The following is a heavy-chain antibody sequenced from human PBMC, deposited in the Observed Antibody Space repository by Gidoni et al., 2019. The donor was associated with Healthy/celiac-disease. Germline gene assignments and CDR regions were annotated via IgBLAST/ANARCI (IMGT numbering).Heavy chain of an antibody. D-gene: IGHD1-26*01. V-gene: IGHV1-69*02. CDR1: GGTFSSYT. CDR3: ARVSPYSGSHTPWFDP. Sequence: QVQLVKSGAEVTKPGSSVKVSCQASGGTFSSYTISWVRQAPGQGLEWMGRIIPILGIANYAQKFQGRVTITADKSTSTAYMELSSLRSEDTAVYYCARVSPYSGSHTPWFDPWGQGTLVTVSS. CDR2: IIPILGIA. J-gene: IGHJ5*02.